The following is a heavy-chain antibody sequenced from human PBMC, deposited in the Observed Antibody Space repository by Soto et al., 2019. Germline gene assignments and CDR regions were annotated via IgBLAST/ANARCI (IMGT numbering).Heavy chain of an antibody. V-gene: IGHV4-34*01. CDR2: INRSGST. CDR1: GGSFSGYY. Sequence: SETLSLTCAVYGGSFSGYYWSWIRQPPGKGLEWIGEINRSGSTNYNPSLKSRVTISVDTSKNQFSLKLSSVTAADTAVYYCARGVGGSRDDAFDIWGQGTMVTVSS. D-gene: IGHD3-10*01. J-gene: IGHJ3*02. CDR3: ARGVGGSRDDAFDI.